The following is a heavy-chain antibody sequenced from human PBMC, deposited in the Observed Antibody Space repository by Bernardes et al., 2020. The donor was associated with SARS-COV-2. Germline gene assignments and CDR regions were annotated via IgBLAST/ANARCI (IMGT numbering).Heavy chain of an antibody. J-gene: IGHJ3*02. Sequence: SLRLSCTASGFTFGDYAMSWFRQAPGKGLEWVGFIRSKAYGGTTEYAASVKGRFTISRDDSKSIAYLQMNSLKTEDTAVYYCTRVKSTYYYGSGMDIWGQGTMVTVSS. V-gene: IGHV3-49*03. CDR2: IRSKAYGGTT. D-gene: IGHD3-10*01. CDR3: TRVKSTYYYGSGMDI. CDR1: GFTFGDYA.